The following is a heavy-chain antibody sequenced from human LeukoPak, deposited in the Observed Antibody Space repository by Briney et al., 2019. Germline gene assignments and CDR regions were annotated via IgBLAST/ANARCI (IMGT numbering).Heavy chain of an antibody. CDR3: ARAPRYYYDSSGYYTGYYFEY. CDR2: IKQDGGET. CDR1: GFDFSRYW. V-gene: IGHV3-7*01. Sequence: GGSLRLSCAASGFDFSRYWMRWVRQAPGKGLEWVANIKQDGGETHYVDSVKGRFTISRDNAKNSLYLQMNSLGAEDTAVYYCARAPRYYYDSSGYYTGYYFEYWGQGTLVTVSS. J-gene: IGHJ4*02. D-gene: IGHD3-22*01.